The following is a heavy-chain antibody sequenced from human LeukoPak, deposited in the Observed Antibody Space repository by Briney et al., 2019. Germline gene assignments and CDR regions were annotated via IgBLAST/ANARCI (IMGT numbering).Heavy chain of an antibody. CDR1: GFTFKGYW. J-gene: IGHJ4*02. D-gene: IGHD5-18*01. CDR2: IQQDGSEK. Sequence: GGSLRLSCASSGFTFKGYWMSGVRQAPGKGLEGVANIQQDGSEKKYVDSVKGRFTISRDNAKNSLYLQMDSLRAEDTAVYYCVRLRYTYGKNFDCWGQGTLVTVSS. CDR3: VRLRYTYGKNFDC. V-gene: IGHV3-7*01.